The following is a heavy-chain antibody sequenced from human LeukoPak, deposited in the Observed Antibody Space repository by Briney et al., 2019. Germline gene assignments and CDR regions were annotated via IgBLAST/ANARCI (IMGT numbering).Heavy chain of an antibody. CDR3: ARHQTYWSGGSCYEDDAFDI. CDR2: IYPGDSDT. Sequence: GESLKISCKGSGYSFTSYWIGWVRQMPGKGLEWMGIIYPGDSDTRYSPSFQGQVTISADKSISTAYLQWSSLKASDTAMYYCARHQTYWSGGSCYEDDAFDIWGQGTMVTVSS. V-gene: IGHV5-51*01. J-gene: IGHJ3*02. D-gene: IGHD2-15*01. CDR1: GYSFTSYW.